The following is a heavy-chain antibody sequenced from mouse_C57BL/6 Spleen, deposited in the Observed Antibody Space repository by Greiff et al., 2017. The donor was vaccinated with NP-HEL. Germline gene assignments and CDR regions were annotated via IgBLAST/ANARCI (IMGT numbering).Heavy chain of an antibody. CDR2: INPSDSDT. Sequence: QVQLQQPGAELVKPGASVKVSCKASGYTFTSYWMHWVKQRPGQGLEWIGRINPSDSDTNYNQKFKGKATLTVDKSSSTAYMQLSSLTSEDPAVYYCAIGRFAYWGQWTLVTVSA. CDR3: AIGRFAY. CDR1: GYTFTSYW. V-gene: IGHV1-74*01. J-gene: IGHJ3*01.